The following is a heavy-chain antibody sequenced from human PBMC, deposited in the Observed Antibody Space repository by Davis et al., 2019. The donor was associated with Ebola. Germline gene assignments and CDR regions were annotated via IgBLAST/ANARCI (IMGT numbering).Heavy chain of an antibody. D-gene: IGHD2-2*02. J-gene: IGHJ2*01. CDR3: ARKRGRYCSSTSCYKELIYWDFDL. CDR2: ISSSSSYI. CDR1: GFTFSRYS. V-gene: IGHV3-21*01. Sequence: GESLKISCAASGFTFSRYSMNWVRQAPGKGLEWVSSISSSSSYIYYADSVKGRFTISRDNAKNSLYLQMNSLRAEDTAVYYCARKRGRYCSSTSCYKELIYWDFDLWGRGTLVTVSS.